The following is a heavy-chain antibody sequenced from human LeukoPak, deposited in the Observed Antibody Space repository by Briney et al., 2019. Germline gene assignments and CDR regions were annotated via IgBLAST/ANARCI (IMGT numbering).Heavy chain of an antibody. D-gene: IGHD1-26*01. CDR3: ARGQTIVGATGDF. J-gene: IGHJ4*02. CDR1: GGSFSGYY. Sequence: SETLSLTCAVYGGSFSGYYWSWIRQPPGKGLEWIGEISHSGSTNYNPSLKSRVTISVDTSKNQFSLKLSSATAADTAVYYCARGQTIVGATGDFWGQGTLVTVSS. V-gene: IGHV4-34*01. CDR2: ISHSGST.